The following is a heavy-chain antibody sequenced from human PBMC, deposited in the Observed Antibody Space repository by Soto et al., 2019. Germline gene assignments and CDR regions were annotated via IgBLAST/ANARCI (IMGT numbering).Heavy chain of an antibody. J-gene: IGHJ4*02. CDR3: TSLYYGH. V-gene: IGHV3-15*01. CDR1: EFTFANAW. CDR2: IKSKADGGTT. Sequence: GGFLRLSCAASEFTFANAWISWVRQAPGKGLEWVGRIKSKADGGTTDYAAPVKGRFTISRDESQNTLYLQMNSLKTEDTAVYYCTSLYYGHWGQGTLVTVSS. D-gene: IGHD4-17*01.